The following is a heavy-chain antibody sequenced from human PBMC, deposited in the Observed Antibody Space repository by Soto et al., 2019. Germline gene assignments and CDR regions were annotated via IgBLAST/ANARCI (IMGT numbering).Heavy chain of an antibody. V-gene: IGHV4-34*01. D-gene: IGHD3-10*01. CDR2: INHSGST. CDR3: AREAWLSWFDP. Sequence: QVPLQQWGAGLLKPSETLSLTCAVYGGSFSGYYWSWIRQPPGKGLEWIGEINHSGSTNYNPSLKSRVTISVDTSKNQFSLKLSSVTAADTAVYYCAREAWLSWFDPWGQGTLVTVSS. J-gene: IGHJ5*02. CDR1: GGSFSGYY.